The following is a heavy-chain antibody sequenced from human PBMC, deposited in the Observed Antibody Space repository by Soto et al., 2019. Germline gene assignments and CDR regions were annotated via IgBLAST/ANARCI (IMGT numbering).Heavy chain of an antibody. D-gene: IGHD5-12*01. V-gene: IGHV3-23*01. CDR2: ISGSGTYT. CDR3: AKSASGYYKLIDY. Sequence: PWGSLVVSCASSGFSFNNYAMNWVRQAPGKGLEWVSGISGSGTYTYFADSVSGRFTISRDNSKNTLFLQISSLRAEDTAIYYCAKSASGYYKLIDYWGQGTLVTLSS. J-gene: IGHJ4*02. CDR1: GFSFNNYA.